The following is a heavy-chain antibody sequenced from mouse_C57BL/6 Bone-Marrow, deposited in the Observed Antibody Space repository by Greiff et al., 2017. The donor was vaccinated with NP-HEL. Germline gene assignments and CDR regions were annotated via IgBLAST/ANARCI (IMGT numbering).Heavy chain of an antibody. J-gene: IGHJ1*03. Sequence: VQLQESGAELARPGASVKLSCKASGYTFTSYGISWVKQRTGQGLEWIGEIYPRSGNTYYNEKFKGKATLTADKSSSTAYMGLRSLTSEDSAVYFCARGGGSRRWYFDVWGTGTTVTVSS. CDR2: IYPRSGNT. V-gene: IGHV1-81*01. CDR1: GYTFTSYG. D-gene: IGHD1-1*01. CDR3: ARGGGSRRWYFDV.